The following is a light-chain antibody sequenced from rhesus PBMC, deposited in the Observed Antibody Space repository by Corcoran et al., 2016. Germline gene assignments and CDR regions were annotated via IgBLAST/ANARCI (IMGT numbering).Light chain of an antibody. Sequence: DIQMTQSPSSLSASVGDRVTITCRASQDVNNYLSWFQQKPGKPPKPLSFYASSLEKGVPSRFSGSRSGTDYTLPINSLQSEDVATYFCQQYNNPPYSFGQGTKVEIK. CDR1: QDVNNY. CDR3: QQYNNPPYS. V-gene: IGKV1-66*01. CDR2: YAS. J-gene: IGKJ2*01.